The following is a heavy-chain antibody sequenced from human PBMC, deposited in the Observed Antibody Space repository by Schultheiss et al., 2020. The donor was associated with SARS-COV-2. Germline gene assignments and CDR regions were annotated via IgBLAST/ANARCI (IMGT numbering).Heavy chain of an antibody. V-gene: IGHV3-33*01. J-gene: IGHJ4*02. CDR2: IWYDGSNK. D-gene: IGHD1-26*01. CDR1: GFTFSSYG. Sequence: GGSLRLSCAASGFTFSSYGMHWVRQAPGKGLEWVAVIWYDGSNKYYADSVKGRFTISRDNSKNTLYLQMNSLRAEDTAVYYCARVGGATRYFDYWGQGTLVTVSS. CDR3: ARVGGATRYFDY.